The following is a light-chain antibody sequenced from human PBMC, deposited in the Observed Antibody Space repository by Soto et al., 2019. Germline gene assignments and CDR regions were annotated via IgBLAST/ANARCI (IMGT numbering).Light chain of an antibody. Sequence: VLGKSLATLSVSTGERATLSCRASQSARSSLGWYQQKPGQPPRLLIHDASSLESGVPSRFSGSGSGTEFTLTISSLQTDDFASYYCQHYDSYSWTFGQGTKVDIK. CDR1: QSARSS. J-gene: IGKJ1*01. CDR3: QHYDSYSWT. CDR2: DAS. V-gene: IGKV3-15*01.